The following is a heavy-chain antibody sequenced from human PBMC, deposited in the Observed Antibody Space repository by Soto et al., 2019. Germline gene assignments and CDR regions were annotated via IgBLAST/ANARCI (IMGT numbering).Heavy chain of an antibody. V-gene: IGHV2-5*02. D-gene: IGHD1-20*01. CDR2: IYWDDDK. Sequence: SGPTLVKPTQTLTLTCTFSGFSLSTSGVGVGWIRQPPGKALEWLALIYWDDDKRYSPSLKSRLTITKDTSKNQVVLTMTNMDPVDTATYYCAHSFYNWNPDYYYYMDVWGKGTTVTVSS. CDR1: GFSLSTSGVG. CDR3: AHSFYNWNPDYYYYMDV. J-gene: IGHJ6*03.